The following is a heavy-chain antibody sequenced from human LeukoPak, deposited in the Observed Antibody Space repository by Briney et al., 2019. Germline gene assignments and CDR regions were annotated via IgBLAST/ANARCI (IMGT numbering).Heavy chain of an antibody. CDR2: ITAYTGHT. D-gene: IGHD1-26*01. CDR1: GYTFKNYG. Sequence: GASVTVSCKASGYTFKNYGINWVRQAPGQGLEWMGWITAYTGHTNYAQKFSGRVTMTTDTSTRTAYMELRSLRSDDTAVYYCARDWDEAPLDYWGQGTLVTVSS. J-gene: IGHJ4*02. CDR3: ARDWDEAPLDY. V-gene: IGHV1-18*01.